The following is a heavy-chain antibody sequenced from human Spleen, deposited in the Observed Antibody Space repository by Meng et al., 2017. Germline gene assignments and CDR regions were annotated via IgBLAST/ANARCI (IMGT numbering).Heavy chain of an antibody. Sequence: GESLKISCAVSGLNFNDAWMSWVRQAPGKGLEWIGRIKSKGSGGTTDYSAPVKGRFTVSRDDSTNTLYLQMNRLKTEDTDVYHCTHLGDTATTRLESWGQGTLVTVSS. CDR1: GLNFNDAW. CDR2: IKSKGSGGTT. J-gene: IGHJ4*02. CDR3: THLGDTATTRLES. D-gene: IGHD6-25*01. V-gene: IGHV3-15*03.